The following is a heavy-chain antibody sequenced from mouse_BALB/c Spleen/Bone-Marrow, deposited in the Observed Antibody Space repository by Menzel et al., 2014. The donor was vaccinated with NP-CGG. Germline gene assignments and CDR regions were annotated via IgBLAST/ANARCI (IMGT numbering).Heavy chain of an antibody. D-gene: IGHD2-4*01. Sequence: EVKVVESGPELVKPGASVKMSCKASGYTFTTYVVHWVKQKPGQGLEWIGYINPYNDNTKYNEKFKGKATLTPDKSSSTAFMDLSSLTSEDSAVYYCARGMIGPYYTMDYWGQGTSVIVSS. CDR1: GYTFTTYV. V-gene: IGHV1-14*01. CDR3: ARGMIGPYYTMDY. CDR2: INPYNDNT. J-gene: IGHJ4*01.